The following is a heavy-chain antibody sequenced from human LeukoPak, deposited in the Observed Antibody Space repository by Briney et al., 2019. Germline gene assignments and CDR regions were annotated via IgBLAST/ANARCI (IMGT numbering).Heavy chain of an antibody. V-gene: IGHV1-46*01. J-gene: IGHJ4*02. CDR2: INPSGGST. CDR1: GYTFTSYD. Sequence: ASVKVSCKASGYTFTSYDINWVRQAPGQGLEWMGIINPSGGSTSYAQKFQGRVTMTRDTSTSTVYMELSSLRSEDTAVYYCARDCTYGDYKSYCTWNDFDYWGQGTLVTVSS. CDR3: ARDCTYGDYKSYCTWNDFDY. D-gene: IGHD4-17*01.